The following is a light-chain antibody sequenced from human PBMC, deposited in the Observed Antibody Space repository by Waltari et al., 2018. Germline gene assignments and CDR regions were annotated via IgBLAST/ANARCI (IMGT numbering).Light chain of an antibody. V-gene: IGKV3-20*01. J-gene: IGKJ1*01. CDR2: GAS. CDR1: QSVSSSY. Sequence: EIVLTQSPATLSLSPGERATLSCRARQSVSSSYLAWYQQKPGQAPRLLIYGASSRATGSPDRFSGSGSGTDFTLTISRLEPEDFAVYYCQQYGSSPPWTFGQGTKVEIK. CDR3: QQYGSSPPWT.